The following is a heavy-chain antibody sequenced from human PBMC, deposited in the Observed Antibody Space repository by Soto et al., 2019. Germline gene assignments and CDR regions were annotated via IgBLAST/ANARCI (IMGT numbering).Heavy chain of an antibody. CDR3: AKGPRYAGSVSPPQDFEY. CDR2: ISNTGGST. V-gene: IGHV3-23*01. D-gene: IGHD3-10*01. J-gene: IGHJ4*01. Sequence: GRSLRLSCTVSGATFSNYAMNWVRQAPGKGLEWVSGISNTGGSTGYADSVKGRFTISRDNSKNTPSLVMSSLRPEDTAVYYSAKGPRYAGSVSPPQDFEYWGQETLVEASS. CDR1: GATFSNYA.